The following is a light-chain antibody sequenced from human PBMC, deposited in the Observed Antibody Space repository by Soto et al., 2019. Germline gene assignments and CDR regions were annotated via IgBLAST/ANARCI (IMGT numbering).Light chain of an antibody. Sequence: QSVLTQPPSVSGAPGQRVTISCIGGSSNIGAGYEVHWYQQLPGTVPKLLIYRNTYRPSGIPDRFSGSKSGTSASLDISGLQSEDEADYYCTAWDGGLNARVFGGGTKLTVL. CDR3: TAWDGGLNARV. J-gene: IGLJ3*02. CDR1: SSNIGAGYE. V-gene: IGLV1-40*01. CDR2: RNT.